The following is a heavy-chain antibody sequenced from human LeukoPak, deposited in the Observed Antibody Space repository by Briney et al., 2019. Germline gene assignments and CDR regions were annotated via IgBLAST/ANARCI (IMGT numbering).Heavy chain of an antibody. CDR2: IYPGDSDT. CDR3: ARYCGGDCYSGGFDY. Sequence: GESLKISCKGSGYSFTSYWIGWVRQMPGKGLEWMGIIYPGDSDTRYSPSFQGQVTISADKSVSTAYLQWSSLKASDTAMYYCARYCGGDCYSGGFDYWGQGTLVTVSS. D-gene: IGHD2-21*02. J-gene: IGHJ4*02. V-gene: IGHV5-51*01. CDR1: GYSFTSYW.